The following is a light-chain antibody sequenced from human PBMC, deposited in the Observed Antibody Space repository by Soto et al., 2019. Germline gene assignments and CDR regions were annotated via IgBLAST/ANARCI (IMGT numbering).Light chain of an antibody. CDR1: QGIGSW. J-gene: IGKJ4*01. Sequence: DIQMTQSPSSVSASVVDTVTITCRASQGIGSWLAWYHQIPGKAPKLLIYSASSLQSGTPSRFTGRGSGAAFTLTITNLQPEDVGVYHCQQASSFPLTFGGGTKVDIK. V-gene: IGKV1-12*01. CDR2: SAS. CDR3: QQASSFPLT.